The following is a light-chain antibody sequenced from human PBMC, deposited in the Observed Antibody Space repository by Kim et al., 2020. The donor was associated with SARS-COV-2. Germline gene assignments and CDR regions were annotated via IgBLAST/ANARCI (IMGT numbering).Light chain of an antibody. CDR2: SAS. V-gene: IGKV1-39*01. CDR3: QQNYLSPLT. CDR1: QNIDDS. Sequence: IQMTQSPSSLSASVGDRVTISCRASQNIDDSLNWYQQTTGQAPKLLIYSASNLQSGVPSRFSGSGSGTDFTLTINLLQSEDFATYYCQQNYLSPLTFGGGTKVDIK. J-gene: IGKJ4*01.